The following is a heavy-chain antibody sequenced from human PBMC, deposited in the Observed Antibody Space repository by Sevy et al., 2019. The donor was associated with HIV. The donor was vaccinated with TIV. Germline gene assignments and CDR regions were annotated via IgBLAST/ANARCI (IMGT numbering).Heavy chain of an antibody. J-gene: IGHJ6*02. D-gene: IGHD2-2*01. V-gene: IGHV3-23*01. CDR1: GFTFSSYA. CDR2: ISGSGGST. Sequence: GGSLRLSCAASGFTFSSYAMSWVRQAPGKGLEWVSAISGSGGSTYYADSVKGRFTISRGKSKNTLYLQMNSLRAEDTAVYYCAMPRITPQGLYYYYGMDVWGQGTTVTVSS. CDR3: AMPRITPQGLYYYYGMDV.